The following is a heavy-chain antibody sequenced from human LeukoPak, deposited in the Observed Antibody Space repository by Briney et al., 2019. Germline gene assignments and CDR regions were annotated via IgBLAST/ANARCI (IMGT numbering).Heavy chain of an antibody. V-gene: IGHV4-34*01. CDR2: INHSGST. Sequence: MSSETLSLTCAVYGGSFSNYYWRWVRQPPGKGLEWIGEINHSGSTNNNPSLKSRVTISVDTSKNQFSLKPSSVTAADTAVYYCARGFTIFGVVPYFDYWGQGTLVTVSS. J-gene: IGHJ4*02. CDR1: GGSFSNYY. D-gene: IGHD3-3*01. CDR3: ARGFTIFGVVPYFDY.